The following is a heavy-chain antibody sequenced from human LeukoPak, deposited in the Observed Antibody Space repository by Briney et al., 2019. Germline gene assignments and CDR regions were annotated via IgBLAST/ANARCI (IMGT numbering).Heavy chain of an antibody. J-gene: IGHJ4*02. Sequence: GGSLRLSCAASGFTFNNYGMHWVRQAPGKGLEWVSSISGSGNVIYDSDSVKGRFSISRDNPKGTLYLQMNSLRAEDTATYFCAKARYNNGWDYFDYWGLGTLVTVSS. CDR3: AKARYNNGWDYFDY. D-gene: IGHD6-19*01. V-gene: IGHV3-23*01. CDR2: ISGSGNVI. CDR1: GFTFNNYG.